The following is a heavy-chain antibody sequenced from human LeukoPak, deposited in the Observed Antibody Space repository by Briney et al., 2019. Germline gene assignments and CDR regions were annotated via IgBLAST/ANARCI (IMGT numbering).Heavy chain of an antibody. V-gene: IGHV1-18*01. D-gene: IGHD3-3*01. CDR2: ISAYNGNT. CDR1: GYTFTSYG. Sequence: GASVKVSCKASGYTFTSYGISWVRQAPGQGLEWMGWISAYNGNTNYAQKLQGRVTMTTDTSTSTAYMELSSLRSEDTAVYYCARRKITIFGVVIPFDPWGQGTLVTVSS. J-gene: IGHJ5*02. CDR3: ARRKITIFGVVIPFDP.